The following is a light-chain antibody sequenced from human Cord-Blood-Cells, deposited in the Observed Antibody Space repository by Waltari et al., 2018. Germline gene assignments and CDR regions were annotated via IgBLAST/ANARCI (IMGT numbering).Light chain of an antibody. Sequence: QSALTQPASVSGSPGQSITISCTGTSSDVGGYNYVSWYQHHPSKAPKLIIYDVSNRPSGVSNRFACSKSGNTASLTSSGLQAEDEADYYCSSYTSSSTLVFGGGTKLTVL. CDR3: SSYTSSSTLV. CDR1: SSDVGGYNY. V-gene: IGLV2-14*03. CDR2: DVS. J-gene: IGLJ2*01.